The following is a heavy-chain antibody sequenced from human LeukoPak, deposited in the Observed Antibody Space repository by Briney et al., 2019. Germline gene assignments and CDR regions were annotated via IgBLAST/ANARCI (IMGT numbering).Heavy chain of an antibody. CDR1: GGTFSSYA. D-gene: IGHD3-3*01. J-gene: IGHJ5*02. Sequence: GASVKVSRKASGGTFSSYAISWVRQAPGQGLEWMGGIIPIFGTANYAQKFQGRVTITADESTSTAYMELSSLRPEDTAVYYCARVQIRRITISNWFDPWGQGTLVTVSS. CDR3: ARVQIRRITISNWFDP. CDR2: IIPIFGTA. V-gene: IGHV1-69*13.